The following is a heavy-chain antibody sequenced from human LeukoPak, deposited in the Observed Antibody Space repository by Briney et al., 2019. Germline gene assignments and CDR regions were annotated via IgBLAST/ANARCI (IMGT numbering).Heavy chain of an antibody. Sequence: PSQTLSLTCTVSGGSISSGGYYWSWIRQPPGKGLEWIGYIYTSGSTNYNPSLKSRVTISVDTSKNQFSLKLSSVTAADTAVYYCARRWELLGVDYWGQGTLVTVSS. D-gene: IGHD1-26*01. CDR3: ARRWELLGVDY. CDR2: IYTSGST. CDR1: GGSISSGGYY. J-gene: IGHJ4*02. V-gene: IGHV4-61*09.